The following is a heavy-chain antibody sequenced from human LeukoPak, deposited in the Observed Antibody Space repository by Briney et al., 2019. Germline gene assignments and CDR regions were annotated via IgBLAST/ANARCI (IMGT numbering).Heavy chain of an antibody. D-gene: IGHD4-17*01. J-gene: IGHJ4*02. Sequence: GASVKVSCKASGGTFSSYAISWVRQAPGQGLEWMGGIIPIFGTANYAQKFQGRVTIATDESTSTTYMELSSLRSEDTAVYYGEGSPSWGLNTVVNLWFDYWGQGTLVTVSS. CDR1: GGTFSSYA. CDR2: IIPIFGTA. V-gene: IGHV1-69*05. CDR3: EGSPSWGLNTVVNLWFDY.